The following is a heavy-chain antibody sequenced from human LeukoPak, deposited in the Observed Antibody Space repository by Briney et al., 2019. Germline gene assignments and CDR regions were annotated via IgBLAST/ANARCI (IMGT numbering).Heavy chain of an antibody. D-gene: IGHD2-8*01. CDR1: GDSVSSNSAA. CDR2: TYYRSKWYN. V-gene: IGHV6-1*01. J-gene: IGHJ4*02. Sequence: SQTLSLTCALSGDSVSSNSAAWHWLRQSPSRGLEWLGRTYYRSKWYNDCAVSVKSRITINPDTSKNQFSLQLNSVTPEDTAVYSCAREQGNGFDYGGQGTLVTVSS. CDR3: AREQGNGFDY.